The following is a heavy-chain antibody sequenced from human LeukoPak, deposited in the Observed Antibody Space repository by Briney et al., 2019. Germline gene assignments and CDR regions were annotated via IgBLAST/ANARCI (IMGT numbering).Heavy chain of an antibody. CDR2: ISSTSYYI. Sequence: GGSLRLSCAASGFTFSSHTMNWGRQAPGKGLKGVSSISSTSYYIHDADSRKSRVTISRDNAKNSLYLQMNSLRAEDTAVYYCARGGLGYCANGVCYNDPFDIWGQGTVVTVSS. D-gene: IGHD2-8*01. J-gene: IGHJ3*02. CDR3: ARGGLGYCANGVCYNDPFDI. V-gene: IGHV3-21*01. CDR1: GFTFSSHT.